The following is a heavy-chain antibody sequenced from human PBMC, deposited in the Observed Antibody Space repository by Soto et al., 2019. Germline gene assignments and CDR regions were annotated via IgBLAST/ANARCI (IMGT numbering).Heavy chain of an antibody. Sequence: ASVKVSCKVSGYTLTELSLHWVRQAPGKGLERMGGFDPEDGETIYAQKFQGRVTMTEDTSTDTAYMELSSLRAEDTAVYYCAKGRAIYLYDKLDYWGQGTLVTVSS. CDR1: GYTLTELS. J-gene: IGHJ4*02. D-gene: IGHD3-22*01. CDR2: FDPEDGET. CDR3: AKGRAIYLYDKLDY. V-gene: IGHV1-24*01.